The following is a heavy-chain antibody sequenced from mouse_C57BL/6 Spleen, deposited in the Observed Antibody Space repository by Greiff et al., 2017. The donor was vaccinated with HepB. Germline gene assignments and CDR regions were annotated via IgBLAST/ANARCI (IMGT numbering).Heavy chain of an antibody. J-gene: IGHJ2*01. CDR1: GYAFSSSW. V-gene: IGHV1-82*01. CDR3: ARSYGYDPYFDY. Sequence: QVQLQQSGPELVKPGASVKISCKASGYAFSSSWMNWVKQRPGKGLEWIGRIYPGDGDTNYNGKFKGKATLTADKSSSTAYMQLSSLTSEDSAVYFCARSYGYDPYFDYWGQGTTLTVSS. D-gene: IGHD2-2*01. CDR2: IYPGDGDT.